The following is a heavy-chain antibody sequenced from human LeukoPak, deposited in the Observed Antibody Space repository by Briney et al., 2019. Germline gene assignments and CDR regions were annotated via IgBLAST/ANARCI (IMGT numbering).Heavy chain of an antibody. CDR2: INHSGST. D-gene: IGHD1-14*01. J-gene: IGHJ4*02. CDR3: ARVPLLGVEPTV. CDR1: GGSFSGYY. Sequence: PSETLSLTCAVYGGSFSGYYWSWIRQPPGKGLEWIGEINHSGSTNYNPSLKSRVTISVDTSKNQFSLKLSSVTAADTAVYYCARVPLLGVEPTVWGQGTLVTVSS. V-gene: IGHV4-34*01.